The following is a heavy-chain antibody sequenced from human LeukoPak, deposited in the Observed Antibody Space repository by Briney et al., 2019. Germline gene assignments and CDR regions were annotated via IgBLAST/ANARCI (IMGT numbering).Heavy chain of an antibody. V-gene: IGHV3-23*01. CDR3: ANKPAGFDP. J-gene: IGHJ5*02. CDR2: ISGSGDGT. D-gene: IGHD1-14*01. CDR1: GFTFSSDA. Sequence: QAGGSLRLSCTSSGFTFSSDAITWVRQAPGKGLEWVSSISGSGDGTYYADSVKGRFTISRDNSKNTLYLQMNSLRAEDTAVYYCANKPAGFDPWGQGTLVTVSS.